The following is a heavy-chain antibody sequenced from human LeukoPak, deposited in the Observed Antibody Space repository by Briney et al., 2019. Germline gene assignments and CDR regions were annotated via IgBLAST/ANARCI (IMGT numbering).Heavy chain of an antibody. CDR2: ISAYNGNT. D-gene: IGHD3-22*01. Sequence: ASVTVSCKASGYTFTSYGISWVRQAPGQGLEWMGWISAYNGNTNYAQKLQGRVTMTTDTSTSTAYMELRSLRSDDTAVYYCARVLLNYDSSGYYRLAGPYYFDYWGQGTLVTVSS. V-gene: IGHV1-18*01. CDR3: ARVLLNYDSSGYYRLAGPYYFDY. CDR1: GYTFTSYG. J-gene: IGHJ4*02.